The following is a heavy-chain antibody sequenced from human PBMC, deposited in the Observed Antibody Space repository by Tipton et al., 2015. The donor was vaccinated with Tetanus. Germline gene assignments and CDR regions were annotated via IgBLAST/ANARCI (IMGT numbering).Heavy chain of an antibody. V-gene: IGHV3-53*01. Sequence: SLRLSCAASGFAVAVNYMTWVRQAPGKGLEWVSVLYSGGGPNYADSVKSRFTISRDNSKNTLYLQMNSLRVEDTAIYYCARAPRYCGGDCYHFDYWGQGTLVTVSS. D-gene: IGHD2-21*02. CDR1: GFAVAVNY. CDR3: ARAPRYCGGDCYHFDY. J-gene: IGHJ4*02. CDR2: LYSGGGP.